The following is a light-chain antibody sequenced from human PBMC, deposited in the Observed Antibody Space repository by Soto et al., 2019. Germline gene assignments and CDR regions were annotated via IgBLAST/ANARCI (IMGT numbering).Light chain of an antibody. J-gene: IGLJ2*01. CDR2: EVT. V-gene: IGLV2-14*01. Sequence: QSALTQPASVSGSPGQSITISCTGTSSDVGLFSYVSWYQQHPGKVPKLIIYEVTNRPSGVSNRFSGSKSGNAASLTISGLQAEDEADYYCTSYSRSSPVVFGGGTKLTVL. CDR3: TSYSRSSPVV. CDR1: SSDVGLFSY.